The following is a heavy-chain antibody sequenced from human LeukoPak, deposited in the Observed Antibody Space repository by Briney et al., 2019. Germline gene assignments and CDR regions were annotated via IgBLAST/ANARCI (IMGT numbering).Heavy chain of an antibody. V-gene: IGHV4-59*01. D-gene: IGHD3-10*01. CDR2: IYYSGST. Sequence: PSETLSLTCTVSGGSISSYYWSWIRQPPGKGLEWIGYIYYSGSTNYNPSLKSRVTISVDTSKNQFSLKLSSVTAADTAVYYCAIDMGFGETNDAFDIWGQGTMVTVSS. CDR3: AIDMGFGETNDAFDI. CDR1: GGSISSYY. J-gene: IGHJ3*02.